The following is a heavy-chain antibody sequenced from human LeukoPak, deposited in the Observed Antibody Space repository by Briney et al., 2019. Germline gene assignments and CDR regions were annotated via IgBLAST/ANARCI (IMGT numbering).Heavy chain of an antibody. CDR2: ISGSGGST. Sequence: PGGSLRLSCAASGFTFSSYAMSWVRQAPGKGLEWVSAISGSGGSTSYADSVKGRFTISRDNSKHTLYLQMNSLRAEDTAVYYCAKDLGYYGSGSYYRPYYFDYWGQGTLVTVSS. J-gene: IGHJ4*02. V-gene: IGHV3-23*01. CDR3: AKDLGYYGSGSYYRPYYFDY. D-gene: IGHD3-10*01. CDR1: GFTFSSYA.